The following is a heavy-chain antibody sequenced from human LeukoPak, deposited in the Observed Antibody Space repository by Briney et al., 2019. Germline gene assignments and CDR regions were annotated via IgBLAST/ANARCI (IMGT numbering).Heavy chain of an antibody. J-gene: IGHJ5*02. CDR2: IYYSGST. CDR1: GGSISSYY. D-gene: IGHD1-14*01. V-gene: IGHV4-59*01. Sequence: PSQTLSLTCTVSGGSISSYYWSWIRQPPGKGLEWIGYIYYSGSTNYNPSLKSRVTISVDTSKNQFSLKLSSVTAADTAVYYCARGGFTRTDWFDPWGQGTLVTVSS. CDR3: ARGGFTRTDWFDP.